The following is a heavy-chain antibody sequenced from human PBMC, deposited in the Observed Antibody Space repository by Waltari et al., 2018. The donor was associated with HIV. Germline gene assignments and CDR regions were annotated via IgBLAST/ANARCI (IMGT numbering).Heavy chain of an antibody. V-gene: IGHV3-7*01. CDR1: GFTFSSYW. CDR3: ARVGIQGAFDI. D-gene: IGHD1-26*01. CDR2: IKQDGSEK. Sequence: EVQLVESGGGLVQPGGSLRLSCAASGFTFSSYWMSWVRQAPGKGREWVANIKQDGSEKYYVDSVKGRFTISRDNAKNSLYLQMNSLRAEDTAVYYCARVGIQGAFDIWGQGTMVTVSS. J-gene: IGHJ3*02.